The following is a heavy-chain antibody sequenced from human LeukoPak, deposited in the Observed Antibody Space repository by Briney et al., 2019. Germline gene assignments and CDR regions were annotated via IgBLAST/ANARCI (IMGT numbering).Heavy chain of an antibody. CDR2: IYYSGST. J-gene: IGHJ5*02. Sequence: SETPSLTCTVSGGSISSYYWSWIRQPPGKGLEWIGYIYYSGSTNYNPSLKSRVTISVDTSKNQFSLKLSSVTAADTAVYYCARETPQRDWFDPWGQGTLVTVSS. CDR3: ARETPQRDWFDP. D-gene: IGHD6-25*01. CDR1: GGSISSYY. V-gene: IGHV4-59*01.